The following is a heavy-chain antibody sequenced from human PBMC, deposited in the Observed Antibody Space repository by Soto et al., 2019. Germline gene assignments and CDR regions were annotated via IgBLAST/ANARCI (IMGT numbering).Heavy chain of an antibody. CDR3: TRDASRDSSARGWFDP. CDR2: ISSNSAYI. Sequence: LRLSCAASGFTFRSFTMNWVRQAPGKGLEWVSTISSNSAYIYYTDALRGRFTISRDNAKNSLHLQMNSLRAEDTAVYYCTRDASRDSSARGWFDPWGQGTLVTVSS. V-gene: IGHV3-21*01. CDR1: GFTFRSFT. J-gene: IGHJ5*02. D-gene: IGHD6-13*01.